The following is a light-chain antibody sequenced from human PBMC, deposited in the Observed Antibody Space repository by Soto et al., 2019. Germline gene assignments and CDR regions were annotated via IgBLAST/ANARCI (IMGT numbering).Light chain of an antibody. CDR2: GAS. V-gene: IGKV3-15*01. CDR1: QSVNSK. J-gene: IGKJ5*01. CDR3: QQYNYWPPIT. Sequence: IVWTQSPATLSLSPGERLTLSCKASQSVNSKVAWYQKKPGQAPRLLLYGASTRATGIPARFSGSGSGTELTLTISSLQSEDFAAYYCQQYNYWPPITFGQGTRLEI.